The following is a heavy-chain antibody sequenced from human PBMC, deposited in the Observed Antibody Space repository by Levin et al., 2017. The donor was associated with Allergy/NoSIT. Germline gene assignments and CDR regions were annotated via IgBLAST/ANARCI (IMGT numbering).Heavy chain of an antibody. CDR2: IHSDGSYT. CDR3: ARHADSGSAH. D-gene: IGHD1-26*01. V-gene: IGHV3-74*03. Sequence: ETLSLTCAASGFSVSSYWMDWVRQAPGKGLVWVSRIHSDGSYTTYADSVKGRFTISRDNAKNTLHLQMNSLRVEDTAVYYCARHADSGSAHWGQGTLVTVSS. J-gene: IGHJ4*02. CDR1: GFSVSSYW.